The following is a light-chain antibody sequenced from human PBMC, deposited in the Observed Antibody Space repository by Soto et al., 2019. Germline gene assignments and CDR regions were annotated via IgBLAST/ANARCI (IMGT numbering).Light chain of an antibody. J-gene: IGKJ1*01. CDR3: QQYYDPPWA. CDR2: WAS. CDR1: QSVFYSDNKKNY. V-gene: IGKV4-1*01. Sequence: DFVMTQSPDSLAVSLGERATINCKSSQSVFYSDNKKNYLAWYQQKPGQPPRLLIYWASTREYGVPDRFSGSGSGTDFTLTINSLQAEDAAVYYGQQYYDPPWAFGQGTKVEIK.